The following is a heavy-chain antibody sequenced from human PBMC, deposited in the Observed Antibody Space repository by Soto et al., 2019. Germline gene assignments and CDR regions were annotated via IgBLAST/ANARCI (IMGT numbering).Heavy chain of an antibody. CDR3: ARGPNWNPGLYYGMDV. CDR2: IYSGGST. J-gene: IGHJ6*02. D-gene: IGHD1-1*01. CDR1: GFTVSSNY. V-gene: IGHV3-53*02. Sequence: EVQLVETGGGLIQPGGSLRLSCAASGFTVSSNYMSWVRQAPGKGLEWVSVIYSGGSTYYADSVKGRFTISRDNSKNTLYLQMNSLSAEDTAVYYCARGPNWNPGLYYGMDVWGQGTTVTVSS.